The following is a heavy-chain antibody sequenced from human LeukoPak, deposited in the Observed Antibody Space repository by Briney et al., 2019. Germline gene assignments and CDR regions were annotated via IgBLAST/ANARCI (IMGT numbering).Heavy chain of an antibody. J-gene: IGHJ6*03. CDR1: GFTFSSYS. CDR2: VSSSSSTI. V-gene: IGHV3-48*01. Sequence: GGSLRLSCAASGFTFSSYSMNWVRQAPGKGLEWVSYVSSSSSTIYYADSVKGRFTISRDNAKNSLYLQMNSLRAEDTAVYYCARGPGDYYYYYYMDVWGKGTTVTVSS. CDR3: ARGPGDYYYYYYMDV.